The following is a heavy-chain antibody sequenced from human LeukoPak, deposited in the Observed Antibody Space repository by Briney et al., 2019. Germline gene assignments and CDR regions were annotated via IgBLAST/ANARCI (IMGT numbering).Heavy chain of an antibody. V-gene: IGHV4-34*01. Sequence: PSETLSLTCAVSGASSSAYYWTWIRQPPGKGLEWIGEVNHAGSTTYSPSLRSRVTISVDTSKSQFSLKLTSVTAADTAVYYCASPIPPYRGGFFNFWGQGTLLIVSS. J-gene: IGHJ4*02. D-gene: IGHD3-10*01. CDR1: GASSSAYY. CDR3: ASPIPPYRGGFFNF. CDR2: VNHAGST.